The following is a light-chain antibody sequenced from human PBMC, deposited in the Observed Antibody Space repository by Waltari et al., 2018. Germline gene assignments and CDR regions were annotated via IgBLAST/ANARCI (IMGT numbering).Light chain of an antibody. J-gene: IGKJ4*01. CDR1: QSITSW. CDR2: DAS. Sequence: DIQMTQSPSTLSASVGDRVTITCRASQSITSWLAWYQQKPGKAPKLLTYDASSLESGVPSRFSGSGSGTEFTLTISSLQPDDFATYYCQQYNSYSLTFGGGTK. CDR3: QQYNSYSLT. V-gene: IGKV1-5*01.